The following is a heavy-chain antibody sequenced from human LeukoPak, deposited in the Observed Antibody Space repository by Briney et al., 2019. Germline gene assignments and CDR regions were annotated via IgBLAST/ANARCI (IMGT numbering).Heavy chain of an antibody. CDR3: ARAVRLRLGELSYRFDP. CDR2: INHSGST. V-gene: IGHV4-34*01. Sequence: SETLSLTCAVYGGSLSGYYWSWIRQPPGKGLEWIGEINHSGSTNYNPSLKSRVTISVDTSKNQFSLKLSSVTAADTAVYYCARAVRLRLGELSYRFDPWGQGTLVTVSS. J-gene: IGHJ5*02. D-gene: IGHD3-16*02. CDR1: GGSLSGYY.